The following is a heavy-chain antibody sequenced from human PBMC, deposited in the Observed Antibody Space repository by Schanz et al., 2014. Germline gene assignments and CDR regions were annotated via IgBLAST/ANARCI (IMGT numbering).Heavy chain of an antibody. D-gene: IGHD2-15*01. J-gene: IGHJ1*01. CDR2: ISGSSSTK. V-gene: IGHV3-48*01. CDR3: AKESEIVVVVGTSMSGDFHH. Sequence: VDLVESGGGVVQPGRSLTLSCAVSTSLFSRSVIHWVRQAPGKGLEWVSYISGSSSTKYYADSVKGRFTISRDNGKKSLYLQMNNLRAEDTAVYFCAKESEIVVVVGTSMSGDFHHWGQGTLVTVSS. CDR1: TSLFSRSV.